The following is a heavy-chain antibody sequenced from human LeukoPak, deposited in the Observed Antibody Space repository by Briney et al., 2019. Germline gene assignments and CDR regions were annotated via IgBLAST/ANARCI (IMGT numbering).Heavy chain of an antibody. D-gene: IGHD3-16*01. Sequence: GASVKVSCKVSGYTLTELSMHWVRQAPGKGLEWMGGFDPEDGETIYAQKFQGRVTMTTDTSTSTAYMELRSLRSDDTAVYYCAREDVWGSYPDYWGQGTLVTVSS. CDR2: FDPEDGET. V-gene: IGHV1-24*01. J-gene: IGHJ4*02. CDR1: GYTLTELS. CDR3: AREDVWGSYPDY.